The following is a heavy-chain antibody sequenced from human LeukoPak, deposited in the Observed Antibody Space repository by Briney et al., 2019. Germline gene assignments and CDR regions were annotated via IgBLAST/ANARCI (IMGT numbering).Heavy chain of an antibody. CDR1: GFTFSSYA. Sequence: GGSLRLSCGASGFTFSSYAMSWVRQAPGKGLEWVSTISGSSGSTYYADSVKGRFTISRDNSKNTLYLQMNSLRAEDTAVYYCARGVGGYSSGWYLRYWGQGTLVTVSS. CDR3: ARGVGGYSSGWYLRY. D-gene: IGHD6-19*01. CDR2: ISGSSGST. J-gene: IGHJ4*02. V-gene: IGHV3-23*01.